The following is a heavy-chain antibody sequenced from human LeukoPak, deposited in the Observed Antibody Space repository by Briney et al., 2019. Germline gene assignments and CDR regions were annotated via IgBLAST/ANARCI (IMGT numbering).Heavy chain of an antibody. J-gene: IGHJ5*02. D-gene: IGHD6-6*01. V-gene: IGHV1-18*01. CDR3: ARDLIAARPGWFDP. CDR2: ISAYNGNG. CDR1: GYTFSTDG. Sequence: ASVKVSCKASGYTFSTDGINWVRQAPGQGLEWMGWISAYNGNGNYAHNLQGRVTLTTDTSASTAYMELRSLRSDDTAVYYCARDLIAARPGWFDPWGQGTLVIVSS.